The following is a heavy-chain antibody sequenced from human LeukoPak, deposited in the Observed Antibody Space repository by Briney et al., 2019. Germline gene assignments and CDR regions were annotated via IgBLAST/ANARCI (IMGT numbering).Heavy chain of an antibody. V-gene: IGHV5-51*01. CDR3: ARPDPETGVWAFDI. CDR2: IYPGDSDT. D-gene: IGHD7-27*01. Sequence: PGESLKISCKGSGYTFTSNWIAWVRQMPGKGLEWMGIIYPGDSDTRYGPSFQGQVTISADKSISTAYLQWSSLKASDTAMYYCARPDPETGVWAFDIWGQGTMVTVSS. CDR1: GYTFTSNW. J-gene: IGHJ3*02.